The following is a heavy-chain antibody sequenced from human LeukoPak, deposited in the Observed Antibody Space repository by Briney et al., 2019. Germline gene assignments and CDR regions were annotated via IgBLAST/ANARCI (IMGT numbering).Heavy chain of an antibody. Sequence: PGGSLRLSCAASGFTFSSYWMSWVRQAPGKGLEWVANIKQDGSEKYYVDSVKGRFTISRDNAKNSLYLQMNSLRAEDTAVYYCARSRTYYYDSSGYSHFDYWGQGTLVTVSS. J-gene: IGHJ4*02. CDR3: ARSRTYYYDSSGYSHFDY. CDR1: GFTFSSYW. V-gene: IGHV3-7*01. D-gene: IGHD3-22*01. CDR2: IKQDGSEK.